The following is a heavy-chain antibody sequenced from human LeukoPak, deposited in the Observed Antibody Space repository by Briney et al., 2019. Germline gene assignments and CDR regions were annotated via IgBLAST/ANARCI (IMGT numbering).Heavy chain of an antibody. V-gene: IGHV1-18*01. CDR3: AREPHCGDDCSSMDV. CDR1: GYTFTNYG. CDR2: ISAYNGNT. Sequence: GASVKVSCTASGYTFTNYGISWVRQAPGQGLEWMGWISAYNGNTNYAQKFQGRVTMTTDTSTSTAYMELRSLRSDDTAVYYCAREPHCGDDCSSMDVWGQGTTVTVSS. J-gene: IGHJ6*02. D-gene: IGHD2-21*02.